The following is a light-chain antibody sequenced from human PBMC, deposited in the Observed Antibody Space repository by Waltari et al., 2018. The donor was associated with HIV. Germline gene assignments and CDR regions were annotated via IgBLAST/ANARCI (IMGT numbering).Light chain of an antibody. CDR2: ATA. J-gene: IGKJ2*03. V-gene: IGKV1-39*01. CDR3: QQSYATPRS. CDR1: QSIKRN. Sequence: DIQMTQSPSSLSDSIGDRVTITCRASQSIKRNLNWFQQKSGKAPNILIFATATLQNGVPSRFSGSGSETNFTLTITRLQPEDFATYYCQQSYATPRSFGQGTKL.